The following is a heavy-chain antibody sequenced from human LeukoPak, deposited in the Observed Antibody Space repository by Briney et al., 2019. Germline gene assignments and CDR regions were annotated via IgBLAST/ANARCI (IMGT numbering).Heavy chain of an antibody. CDR1: GGSISSSSYY. CDR2: IYYSGST. D-gene: IGHD3-16*01. J-gene: IGHJ4*02. V-gene: IGHV4-39*07. Sequence: SETLSLTCTVSGGSISSSSYYWGWIRQPPGKGLEWIGSIYYSGSTYYNPSLKSRVTISVDTSKNQFSLKLGSVTAADTAVYYCARDPSPGLWGTSPTPLYYFDYWGQGTLVTVSS. CDR3: ARDPSPGLWGTSPTPLYYFDY.